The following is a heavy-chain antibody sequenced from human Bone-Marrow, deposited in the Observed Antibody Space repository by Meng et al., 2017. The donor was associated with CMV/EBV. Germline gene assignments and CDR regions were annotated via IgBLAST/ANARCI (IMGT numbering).Heavy chain of an antibody. Sequence: SYAISWVRQAPGQGLEWMGGIIPIFGTANYAQKFQGRVTITTDESTSTAYMELSSLRSEDTAVYYCATATYYYDSSGYFSGWLFDYWGQGTLVTVSS. D-gene: IGHD3-22*01. CDR1: SYA. CDR3: ATATYYYDSSGYFSGWLFDY. J-gene: IGHJ4*02. V-gene: IGHV1-69*05. CDR2: IIPIFGTA.